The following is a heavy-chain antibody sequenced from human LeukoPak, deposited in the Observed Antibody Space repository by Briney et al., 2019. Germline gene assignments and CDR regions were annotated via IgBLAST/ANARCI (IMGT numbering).Heavy chain of an antibody. J-gene: IGHJ4*02. Sequence: GGPLRLSCAASGFTFSSYAMSWVRQAPGKGLEWVSAISGSGGSTYYADSVKGRFTISRDNPKNTLYLQMNSLRAEDTAVYYCATHRSSSWYRGYFDYWGQGTLVTVSS. CDR1: GFTFSSYA. CDR2: ISGSGGST. D-gene: IGHD6-13*01. V-gene: IGHV3-23*01. CDR3: ATHRSSSWYRGYFDY.